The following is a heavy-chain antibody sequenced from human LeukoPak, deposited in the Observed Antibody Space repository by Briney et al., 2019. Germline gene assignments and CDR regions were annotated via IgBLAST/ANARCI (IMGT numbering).Heavy chain of an antibody. Sequence: SETLSLTCTVSGGSISSHYWAWIRQPPGKGLEWIGYISYTGTTNYNPSLKSRVTISVDTSKNQFFLKLRSVTAADTAVYYCAREGYSSNWYDYWGQGTLVTVSS. CDR2: ISYTGTT. D-gene: IGHD6-13*01. V-gene: IGHV4-59*11. J-gene: IGHJ5*01. CDR3: AREGYSSNWYDY. CDR1: GGSISSHY.